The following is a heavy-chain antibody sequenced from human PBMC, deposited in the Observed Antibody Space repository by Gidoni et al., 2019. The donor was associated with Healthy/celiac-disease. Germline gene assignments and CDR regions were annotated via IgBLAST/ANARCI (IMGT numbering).Heavy chain of an antibody. CDR2: ISSSSSYI. V-gene: IGHV3-21*01. CDR3: ARDSGSRDAFDI. Sequence: EVQLVESGGGLVKPGGSLRLSCAASGFPFSSYSMNWVRQAPEKGREWVSSISSSSSYIYYADSVKGRFTISRDNAKNSLYLQMNSLRAEDTAVYYCARDSGSRDAFDIWGQGTMVTVSS. J-gene: IGHJ3*02. D-gene: IGHD1-26*01. CDR1: GFPFSSYS.